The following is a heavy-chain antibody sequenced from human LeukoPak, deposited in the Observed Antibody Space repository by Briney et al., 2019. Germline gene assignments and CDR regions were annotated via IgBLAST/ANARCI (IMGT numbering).Heavy chain of an antibody. D-gene: IGHD2-21*01. CDR2: IVVGSGNT. CDR1: GFTFTRSA. CDR3: AADSRYCDGDCYDY. J-gene: IGHJ4*02. V-gene: IGHV1-58*02. Sequence: SVKVSCTASGFTFTRSAIQWVRQARGQRLEWIGWIVVGSGNTNYAQKFQERVTITRDMSTSTAYMELSSLRSEDTAVYYCAADSRYCDGDCYDYWGQGTLVTVSS.